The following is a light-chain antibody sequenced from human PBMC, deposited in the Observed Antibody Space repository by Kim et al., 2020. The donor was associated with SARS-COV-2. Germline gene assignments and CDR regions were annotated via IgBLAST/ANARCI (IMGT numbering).Light chain of an antibody. Sequence: EIVLTQSPGTLSLSPGERATVSCRASQSVSSSYLAWYQQKPGQAPRLLIYGASSRATGIPDRFSGSGSGTDFTLTISRLEPEDFAVYYCHQYGYSPWTFGQGTKVDIK. V-gene: IGKV3-20*01. CDR1: QSVSSSY. J-gene: IGKJ1*01. CDR3: HQYGYSPWT. CDR2: GAS.